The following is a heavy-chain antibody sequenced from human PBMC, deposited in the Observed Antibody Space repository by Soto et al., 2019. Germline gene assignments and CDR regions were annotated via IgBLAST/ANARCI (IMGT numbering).Heavy chain of an antibody. CDR3: ARDKAGFPKNYYYGMDV. CDR1: GYTFTSYA. CDR2: INAGNGNT. J-gene: IGHJ6*02. Sequence: ASVKVSCKASGYTFTSYAMHWVRQAPGQRLEWMGWINAGNGNTKYSQKFQGRVTITRDTSASTAYMELSSLRSEDTAVYYCARDKAGFPKNYYYGMDVWGQGTTVTVSS. V-gene: IGHV1-3*01.